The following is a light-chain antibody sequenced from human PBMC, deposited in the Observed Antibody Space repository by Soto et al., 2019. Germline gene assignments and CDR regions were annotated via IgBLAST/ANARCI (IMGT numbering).Light chain of an antibody. V-gene: IGKV3-11*01. CDR3: QQRSNWPPVYT. CDR1: QSVSSY. J-gene: IGKJ2*01. Sequence: EIVLTQSQATLSLSPGERATLSCRARQSVSSYLAWYQQKPGQAPRLLIYDASNRATGIPARFSGSGSGTDFTLTIGSLEPEDFAVYDGQQRSNWPPVYTFGQGTKLEIK. CDR2: DAS.